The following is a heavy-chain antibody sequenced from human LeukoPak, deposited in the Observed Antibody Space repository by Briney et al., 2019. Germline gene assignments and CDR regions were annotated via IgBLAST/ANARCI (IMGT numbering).Heavy chain of an antibody. V-gene: IGHV3-33*01. Sequence: GGSLRLSCAASGFTFSDYGMHWVRQPPGKGLEWVAVIWFDGSNKYYADSVKGRFTVSRDDAKHTVYLQMNSLRAEDTAVYYCARDFDSTGYYPFDLPDYWGQGTLVTVSS. D-gene: IGHD3-22*01. CDR3: ARDFDSTGYYPFDLPDY. J-gene: IGHJ4*02. CDR2: IWFDGSNK. CDR1: GFTFSDYG.